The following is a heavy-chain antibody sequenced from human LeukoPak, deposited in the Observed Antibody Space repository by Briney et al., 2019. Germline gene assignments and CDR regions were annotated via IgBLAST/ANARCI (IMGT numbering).Heavy chain of an antibody. CDR3: AKDGGAFWSGYYHY. V-gene: IGHV3-21*04. CDR2: ISSSSSYI. J-gene: IGHJ4*02. CDR1: GFTFSSYS. D-gene: IGHD3-3*01. Sequence: GGPLRLSCAASGFTFSSYSMNWVRQAPGKGLEWVSSISSSSSYIYYADSVKGRFTISRDNSKNTLYLQMNSLRAEDTAVYYCAKDGGAFWSGYYHYWGQGTLVTVSS.